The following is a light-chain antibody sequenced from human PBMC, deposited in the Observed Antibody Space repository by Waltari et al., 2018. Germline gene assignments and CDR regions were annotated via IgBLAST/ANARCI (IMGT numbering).Light chain of an antibody. CDR2: KAS. CDR1: QSISSW. Sequence: DIQMTQSPSTLSASVGDTGTITCRASQSISSWLAWYQQKPGKAPKLLIYKASSLESGVPSRFSGSGSGTEFTLTISSLQPDDFATYSCQQYSSYSTFGQGTKVEIK. J-gene: IGKJ2*01. CDR3: QQYSSYST. V-gene: IGKV1-5*03.